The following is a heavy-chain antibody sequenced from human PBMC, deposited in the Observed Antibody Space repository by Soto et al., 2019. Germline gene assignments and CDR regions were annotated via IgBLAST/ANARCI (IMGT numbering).Heavy chain of an antibody. J-gene: IGHJ6*02. Sequence: EVQLVESGGGLVQPGGSLRLSCAASRFTFSTYWINWVRQIPGKGLELVANIHQDGSEKYYVDSVKGRFNNSRDNAKNSLYLQMTSLRAEDTAVYYCAGGNALDVWGQGTTVTVSS. CDR1: RFTFSTYW. V-gene: IGHV3-7*01. CDR2: IHQDGSEK. CDR3: AGGNALDV.